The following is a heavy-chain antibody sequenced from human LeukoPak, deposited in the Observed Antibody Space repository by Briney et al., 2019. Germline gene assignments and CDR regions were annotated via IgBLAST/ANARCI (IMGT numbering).Heavy chain of an antibody. V-gene: IGHV4-39*07. CDR1: GGSISSSSYY. J-gene: IGHJ4*02. CDR3: ARVERWFVYYFDY. CDR2: IYYSGST. Sequence: SETLSLTCTVSGGSISSSSYYWGWIRQPPGKGLEWIGSIYYSGSTYYNPSLKSRVTISVDTSKNQFSLKLSSVTAADTAVYYCARVERWFVYYFDYWGQGTLSPSPQ. D-gene: IGHD3-10*01.